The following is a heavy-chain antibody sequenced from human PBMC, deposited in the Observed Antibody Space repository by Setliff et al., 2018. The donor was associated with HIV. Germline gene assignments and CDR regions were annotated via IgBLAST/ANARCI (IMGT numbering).Heavy chain of an antibody. CDR2: IFYSGST. Sequence: SETLSLTCNVSGGSISTYYWSWIRQPPGKGLEWIGYIFYSGSTNYNPSLKSRVTISLDTSKNQFSLKLTSVTAADTAVYYCARRGPPTYYYDGSDYYTNFYYYYVDVWGKGTAVTVSS. CDR1: GGSISTYY. CDR3: ARRGPPTYYYDGSDYYTNFYYYYVDV. D-gene: IGHD3-22*01. J-gene: IGHJ6*03. V-gene: IGHV4-59*08.